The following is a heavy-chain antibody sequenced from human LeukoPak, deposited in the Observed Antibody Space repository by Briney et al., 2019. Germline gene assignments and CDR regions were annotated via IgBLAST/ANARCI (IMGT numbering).Heavy chain of an antibody. Sequence: PGGSLRLSCAASGFTFSSYWISWVRQAPGKGLEWVANIKQDGSEKYYVDSVKGRFTISRDNAKNSLYLQMNSLRAEDTAVYYCAREDTAMVVIDYWGQGTLVTVSS. V-gene: IGHV3-7*03. CDR1: GFTFSSYW. CDR2: IKQDGSEK. CDR3: AREDTAMVVIDY. D-gene: IGHD5-18*01. J-gene: IGHJ4*02.